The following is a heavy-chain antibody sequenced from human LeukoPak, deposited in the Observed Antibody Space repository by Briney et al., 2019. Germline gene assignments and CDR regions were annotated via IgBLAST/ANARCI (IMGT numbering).Heavy chain of an antibody. J-gene: IGHJ3*02. D-gene: IGHD6-19*01. Sequence: PSETLSLTCTVSGGSISSYYWSWIRQPAGKGLGWIGRIYTSGSTNYNPSLKSRVTMSVGTSKNQFSLKLSSVTAADTAVYYCARDIAVAGTGAFDIWGQGTMVTVSS. CDR1: GGSISSYY. V-gene: IGHV4-4*07. CDR2: IYTSGST. CDR3: ARDIAVAGTGAFDI.